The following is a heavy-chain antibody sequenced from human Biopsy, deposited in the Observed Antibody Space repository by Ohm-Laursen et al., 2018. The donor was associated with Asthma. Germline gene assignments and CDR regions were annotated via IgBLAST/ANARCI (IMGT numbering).Heavy chain of an antibody. J-gene: IGHJ4*02. D-gene: IGHD2-2*01. Sequence: SVKVSCKSLGGTFNTYVIGSVRQAPGKRLEWMGGINSVFGTTTYPQKFQDRVTITADDSTSTVYMELSSLRSEDTAVYYCARKAGSCISRTCYSLDFWGQGTLVTVSS. V-gene: IGHV1-69*13. CDR3: ARKAGSCISRTCYSLDF. CDR2: INSVFGTT. CDR1: GGTFNTYV.